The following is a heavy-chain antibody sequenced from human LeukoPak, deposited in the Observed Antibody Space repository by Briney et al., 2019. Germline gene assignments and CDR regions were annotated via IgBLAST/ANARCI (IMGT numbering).Heavy chain of an antibody. D-gene: IGHD3-22*01. V-gene: IGHV1-18*01. CDR1: GYTFTSYG. Sequence: ASVKVSCKASGYTFTSYGISWVRQAPGQGLEWMGWISAYNGNTNYAQKLQGRVTMTTDTSTSTAYMELRSLRSDDTAVYYCAREGYYYDSSGYLLLDYWGQGTLVTVSS. CDR3: AREGYYYDSSGYLLLDY. CDR2: ISAYNGNT. J-gene: IGHJ4*02.